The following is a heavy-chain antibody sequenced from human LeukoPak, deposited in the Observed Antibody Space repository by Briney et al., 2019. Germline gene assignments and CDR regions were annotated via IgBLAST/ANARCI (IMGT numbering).Heavy chain of an antibody. D-gene: IGHD3-3*01. CDR2: IRCDGSNK. CDR1: GFTFSSYG. Sequence: GGSLRLSCAASGFTFSSYGIHWVRQAPGKGLEWVAFIRCDGSNKYYADSVKGRFTISRDNAKNSLYLQMNSLRAEDTAVYYCARAGDRITIFGVVIPLKFWGQGTLVTVSS. V-gene: IGHV3-30*02. J-gene: IGHJ4*02. CDR3: ARAGDRITIFGVVIPLKF.